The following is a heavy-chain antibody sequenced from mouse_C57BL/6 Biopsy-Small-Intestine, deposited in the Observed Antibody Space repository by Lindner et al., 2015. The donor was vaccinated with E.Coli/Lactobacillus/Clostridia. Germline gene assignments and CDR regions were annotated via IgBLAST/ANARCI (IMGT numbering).Heavy chain of an antibody. V-gene: IGHV1-19*01. J-gene: IGHJ2*01. CDR2: INPYNGGT. CDR1: GYTFTDYY. CDR3: AAGWDVLDY. D-gene: IGHD4-1*01. Sequence: VQLQESGPVLVKPGASVKMSCKASGYTFTDYYMNWVKQSHGKSLEWIGVINPYNGGTSYNQKFKGKATLTVDTSSSTAYMELNSLTSEDSAVYYCAAGWDVLDYWGRRHHSHSLL.